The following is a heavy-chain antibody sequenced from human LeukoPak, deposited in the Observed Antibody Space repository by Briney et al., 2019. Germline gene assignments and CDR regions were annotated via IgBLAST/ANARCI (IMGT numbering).Heavy chain of an antibody. Sequence: SVTLSLTCTVSGGSVNSHYWSWIRQPPGKGLEWIGYLYFSGSTGYNPSLKSRVSISVETSKNQFSLRLSSVTAADTAVYYCARPYDSSGYYIRGAFDIWGQGAMVTVS. J-gene: IGHJ3*02. V-gene: IGHV4-59*02. CDR2: LYFSGST. CDR1: GGSVNSHY. D-gene: IGHD3-22*01. CDR3: ARPYDSSGYYIRGAFDI.